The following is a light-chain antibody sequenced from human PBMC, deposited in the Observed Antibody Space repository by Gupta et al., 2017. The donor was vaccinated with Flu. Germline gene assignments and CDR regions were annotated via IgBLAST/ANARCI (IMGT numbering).Light chain of an antibody. J-gene: IGKJ1*01. Sequence: AIKMTQSPSSLSASVGHRVTITCRASQGIRNDLGWYQQKPGKAPKLLIYAASSLQSGVPSRFSGSGSGTDFTLTISSLQPEDFATYYCLQDYNYPRTFGQGTKVEIK. V-gene: IGKV1-6*01. CDR2: AAS. CDR3: LQDYNYPRT. CDR1: QGIRND.